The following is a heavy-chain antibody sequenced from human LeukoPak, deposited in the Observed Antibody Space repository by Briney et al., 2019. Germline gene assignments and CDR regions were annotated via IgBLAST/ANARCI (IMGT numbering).Heavy chain of an antibody. CDR1: GFTFSSYW. V-gene: IGHV3-7*04. CDR2: IKQDGSEK. CDR3: ARGSHYYDSSGYYAAGY. Sequence: GGSLRLSCAAYGFTFSSYWMSWVRQAPGKGLEWVANIKQDGSEKHYVDSVKGRFTIPRDNAKNSLYLQMNSLRAEDTAVYYCARGSHYYDSSGYYAAGYWGQGTLVTVSS. D-gene: IGHD3-22*01. J-gene: IGHJ4*02.